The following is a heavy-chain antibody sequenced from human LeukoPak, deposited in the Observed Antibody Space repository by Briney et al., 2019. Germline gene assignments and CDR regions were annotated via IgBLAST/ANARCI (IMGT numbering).Heavy chain of an antibody. D-gene: IGHD3-3*01. CDR3: AKDGD. CDR1: GFTFSSYA. J-gene: IGHJ4*02. V-gene: IGHV3-30*04. CDR2: ISYDGSNK. Sequence: QAGGSLRLSCAASGFTFSSYAMHWVRQAPGKGLEWVAVISYDGSNKYYADSVKGRFTISRDNSKNTLYLQMNSLRADDTAVYYCAKDGDWGQGTLVTVSS.